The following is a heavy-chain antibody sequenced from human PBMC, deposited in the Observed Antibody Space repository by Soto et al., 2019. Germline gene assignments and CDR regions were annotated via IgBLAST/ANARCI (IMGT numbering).Heavy chain of an antibody. CDR2: INHSGST. Sequence: PSETLSLTCAVYGGSFSGYYWSWIRQPPGKGLEWIGEINHSGSTNYNPSLKSRVTISVDTSKNQFSLKLSSVTAADTAVYYCARRITMIVVVITRPNWFDPWGQGTLVTVSS. D-gene: IGHD3-22*01. V-gene: IGHV4-34*01. J-gene: IGHJ5*02. CDR1: GGSFSGYY. CDR3: ARRITMIVVVITRPNWFDP.